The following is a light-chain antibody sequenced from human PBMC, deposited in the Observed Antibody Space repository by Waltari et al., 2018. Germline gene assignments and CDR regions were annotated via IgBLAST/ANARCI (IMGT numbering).Light chain of an antibody. CDR1: SSDVGGYNY. Sequence: QSALTQPASVSGSPGQSITISCTGTSSDVGGYNYVSWYQQHPGKVPTLSIFDVSNRPSVVSNRFSGSKSGNTASLTISGLQAEDESDYYCCSFTSRSTWVFGGGTKLTVL. J-gene: IGLJ3*02. CDR2: DVS. CDR3: CSFTSRSTWV. V-gene: IGLV2-14*01.